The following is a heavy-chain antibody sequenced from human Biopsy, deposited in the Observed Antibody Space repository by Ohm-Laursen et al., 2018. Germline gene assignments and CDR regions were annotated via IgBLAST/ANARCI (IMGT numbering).Heavy chain of an antibody. Sequence: SLRLSCAASGFTFNVYSIVWVRQAPGKGLEWVSSITSRTSSTYYADSVKDRVTISRDNANNSVSLQMNNLRVDDTAVYYCARWYGDLFYYYNGMDVWGQGTTVTVSS. CDR2: ITSRTSST. V-gene: IGHV3-21*01. J-gene: IGHJ6*02. CDR1: GFTFNVYS. D-gene: IGHD3-10*01. CDR3: ARWYGDLFYYYNGMDV.